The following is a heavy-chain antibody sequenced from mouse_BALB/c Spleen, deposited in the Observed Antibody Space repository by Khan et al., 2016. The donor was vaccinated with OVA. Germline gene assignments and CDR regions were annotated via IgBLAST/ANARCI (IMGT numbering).Heavy chain of an antibody. CDR2: INPHIGET. CDR3: ARKNGGDFDY. D-gene: IGHD1-1*01. J-gene: IGHJ2*01. Sequence: EVQLVESGPELVKPGASVKISCKASGYSFTGYFMNWVMQSHGKSLEWIGRINPHIGETFYNQKFKGKATLTVDESSSTAHMELRSLASEDSAVYYCARKNGGDFDYWGQGTTLTVSS. CDR1: GYSFTGYF. V-gene: IGHV1-20*02.